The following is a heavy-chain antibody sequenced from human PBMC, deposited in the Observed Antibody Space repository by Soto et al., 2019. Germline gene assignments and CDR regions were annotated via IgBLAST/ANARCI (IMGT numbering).Heavy chain of an antibody. Sequence: ASVKVSCKASGYTFTSYGISWVRQAPGQGLEWMGWISAYNGNTNYAQKLQGRVTMTTDTSTSTAYMELRSLRSDDTAVYYCARDSYYGDYDPLGEVWGQGTLVTVSS. V-gene: IGHV1-18*01. J-gene: IGHJ4*02. CDR1: GYTFTSYG. D-gene: IGHD4-17*01. CDR2: ISAYNGNT. CDR3: ARDSYYGDYDPLGEV.